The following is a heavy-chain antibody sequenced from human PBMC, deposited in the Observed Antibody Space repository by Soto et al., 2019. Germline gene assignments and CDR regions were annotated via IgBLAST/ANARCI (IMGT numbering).Heavy chain of an antibody. D-gene: IGHD6-19*01. J-gene: IGHJ4*02. V-gene: IGHV3-23*01. CDR3: AKEVGYSSGYDYFDY. CDR2: ISGSGVST. CDR1: GFTFSSYA. Sequence: PGGSLRLSCAASGFTFSSYAMSWVRQAPGKGLEWVSGISGSGVSTHYADSVKGRFTISRDNSKNTLYLQMNSLRAEDTAAYYCAKEVGYSSGYDYFDYRGQGTLVTVSS.